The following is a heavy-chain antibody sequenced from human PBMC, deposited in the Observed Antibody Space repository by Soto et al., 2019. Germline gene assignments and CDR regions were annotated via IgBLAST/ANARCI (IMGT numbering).Heavy chain of an antibody. CDR3: AKDQYYYDSSGHFDY. V-gene: IGHV3-23*01. Sequence: GGSLRLSCAASGFTFSSYAMSWVRQAPGKGLEWVSAISGSGGSTYYADSVKGRFTISRDNSKNTLYLQMNSLRAEDTAVYYFAKDQYYYDSSGHFDYWGQGTLVTVSS. CDR2: ISGSGGST. J-gene: IGHJ4*02. D-gene: IGHD3-22*01. CDR1: GFTFSSYA.